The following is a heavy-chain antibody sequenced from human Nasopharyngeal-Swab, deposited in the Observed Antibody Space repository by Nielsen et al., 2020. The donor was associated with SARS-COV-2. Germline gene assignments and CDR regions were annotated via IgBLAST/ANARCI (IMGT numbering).Heavy chain of an antibody. D-gene: IGHD5-18*01. V-gene: IGHV3-30*03. CDR3: ARALDTAMTYYYYYGMDV. CDR2: ISYDGSNK. J-gene: IGHJ6*02. Sequence: WIRQPPGKGLEWVAVISYDGSNKYYADSVKGRFTISRDNSKNTLYLQMNSLRAEDTAVYYCARALDTAMTYYYYYGMDVWGQGTTVTVSS.